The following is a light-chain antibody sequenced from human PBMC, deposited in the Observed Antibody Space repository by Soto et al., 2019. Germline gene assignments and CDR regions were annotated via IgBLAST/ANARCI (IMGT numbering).Light chain of an antibody. CDR3: SSDAL. J-gene: IGLJ2*01. V-gene: IGLV2-14*03. Sequence: QSALTQPASVSGSPGQSITISCTGTSSDIGASDYVSWYQQHPDKAPKLIIYNVNNRPSGFSSRFSGSKSGNTASLTISGHQAEDEGDYFCSSDALFGGGTKVTVL. CDR1: SSDIGASDY. CDR2: NVN.